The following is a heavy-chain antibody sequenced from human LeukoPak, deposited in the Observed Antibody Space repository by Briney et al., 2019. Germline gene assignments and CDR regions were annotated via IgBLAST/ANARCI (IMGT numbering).Heavy chain of an antibody. Sequence: GGSLRLSCAASGFDFDNYAMNWVRQAPGKGLEWVSGINTNGGSKYYADSVKGRYAVSRDNFKNTVYLQMNSLKADDTAVYFCAKEGMDSFGGVIVSPYFDFWGQGTLVTVSS. J-gene: IGHJ4*02. CDR1: GFDFDNYA. CDR3: AKEGMDSFGGVIVSPYFDF. D-gene: IGHD3-16*02. V-gene: IGHV3-23*01. CDR2: INTNGGSK.